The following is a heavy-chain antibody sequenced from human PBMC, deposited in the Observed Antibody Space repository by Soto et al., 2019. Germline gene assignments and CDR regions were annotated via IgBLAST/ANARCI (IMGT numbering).Heavy chain of an antibody. CDR2: ISSTSSFI. Sequence: DGSLSLSWAASGFTFSSCGMNWVRQAPGKGLEWVSSISSTSSFIYYADSVKGRFTISRDNAKNSLYLQINSLRAEDTAVYYCARDTEQQEFYFDYWGQGT. CDR1: GFTFSSCG. V-gene: IGHV3-21*01. J-gene: IGHJ4*02. D-gene: IGHD6-13*01. CDR3: ARDTEQQEFYFDY.